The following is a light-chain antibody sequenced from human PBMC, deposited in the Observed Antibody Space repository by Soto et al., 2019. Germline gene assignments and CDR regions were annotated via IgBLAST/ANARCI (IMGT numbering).Light chain of an antibody. CDR1: SSDVGGYNY. Sequence: QSPLTQPASVSGSPGQSITISCTGTSSDVGGYNYVSWYQQHPGKAPKLIIYAVTNRPSGVSIRFSGSKSGNTASLTISGLQAEDEADYYCCSYTSSTTYVFGPGTKVTVL. J-gene: IGLJ1*01. CDR2: AVT. CDR3: CSYTSSTTYV. V-gene: IGLV2-14*01.